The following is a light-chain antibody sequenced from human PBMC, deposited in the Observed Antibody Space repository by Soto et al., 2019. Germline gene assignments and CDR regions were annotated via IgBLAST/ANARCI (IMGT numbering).Light chain of an antibody. CDR1: SSNIGSNY. V-gene: IGLV1-51*01. J-gene: IGLJ2*01. CDR2: DNT. Sequence: QAVVTQPPSVSAAPGQKVTISCSGSSSNIGSNYVSWYRQLPGTAPKLLIYDNTNRPSGIPDRFSGSKSGTSATLGITGLQTGDEADYYCATWDSSLSAVVFGGGTKLTVL. CDR3: ATWDSSLSAVV.